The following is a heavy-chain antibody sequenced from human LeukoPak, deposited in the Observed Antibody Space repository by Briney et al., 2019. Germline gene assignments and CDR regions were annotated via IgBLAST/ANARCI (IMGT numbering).Heavy chain of an antibody. V-gene: IGHV3-64*01. Sequence: GGSLRLSCAASGFTFSSYAMHWVRQAPGKGLECVSAISSNGGSTYYANSVKGRFTISRDNSKNTLYLQMGSLRAEDMAVYYCARGEATPYDILTVYYFDYWGQGTLVTVSS. CDR2: ISSNGGST. J-gene: IGHJ4*02. CDR1: GFTFSSYA. CDR3: ARGEATPYDILTVYYFDY. D-gene: IGHD3-9*01.